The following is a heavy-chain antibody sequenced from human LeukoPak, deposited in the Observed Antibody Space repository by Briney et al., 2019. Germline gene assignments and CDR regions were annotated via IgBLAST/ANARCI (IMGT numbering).Heavy chain of an antibody. D-gene: IGHD4-23*01. V-gene: IGHV4-59*11. J-gene: IGHJ4*02. CDR1: GGSISGHY. CDR2: IYYSGGT. CDR3: ARGAHNGGYFDY. Sequence: PSETLSLTCTVSGGSISGHYWSWIRQPPGKGLEWIGEIYYSGGTKYNPSLESRVSISVDTSKNQFSLRLTSMTTADTAVYYCARGAHNGGYFDYWGQGTLVTVSS.